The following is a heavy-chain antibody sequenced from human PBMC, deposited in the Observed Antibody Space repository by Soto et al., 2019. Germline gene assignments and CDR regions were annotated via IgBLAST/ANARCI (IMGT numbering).Heavy chain of an antibody. CDR1: GGSVSSGSYY. J-gene: IGHJ3*02. CDR2: IYYSGST. D-gene: IGHD3-22*01. CDR3: ASHRTSKSYYYVSSSSVQVDAFDI. V-gene: IGHV4-61*01. Sequence: SETLSLTCTVSGGSVSSGSYYWSWIRQPPGKGLEWIGYIYYSGSTNYNPSLKSRVTISVDTSKNQFSLKLSSVTAADTAVYYCASHRTSKSYYYVSSSSVQVDAFDIWGQGTMVTV.